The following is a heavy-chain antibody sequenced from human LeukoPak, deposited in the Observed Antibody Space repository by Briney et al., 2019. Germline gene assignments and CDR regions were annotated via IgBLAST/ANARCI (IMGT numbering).Heavy chain of an antibody. CDR2: IYHSGST. CDR3: ARGGYEALRIAARGAYFDY. J-gene: IGHJ4*02. Sequence: SETLSLTCTVSGGSIRSGGYYWSWIRQPPGKGLEWIGYIYHSGSTYYNPSLKSRVTISVDRSKNQFSLKLSSVTAADTAVYYCARGGYEALRIAARGAYFDYWGQGTLVTVSS. V-gene: IGHV4-30-2*01. CDR1: GGSIRSGGYY. D-gene: IGHD6-6*01.